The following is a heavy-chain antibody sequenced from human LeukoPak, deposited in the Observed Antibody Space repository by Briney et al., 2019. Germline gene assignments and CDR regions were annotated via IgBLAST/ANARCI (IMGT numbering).Heavy chain of an antibody. D-gene: IGHD6-19*01. CDR2: IYTSGST. Sequence: SETLSLTCTVSGGSISSYYWGWIRQPAGKGLEWIGRIYTSGSTNYNPSLKSRVTMSVDTSKNQFSLKLSSVTAADTAVYYCARAETLAVAGTSDVYYYYMDVWGKGTTVTVSS. CDR3: ARAETLAVAGTSDVYYYYMDV. J-gene: IGHJ6*03. CDR1: GGSISSYY. V-gene: IGHV4-4*07.